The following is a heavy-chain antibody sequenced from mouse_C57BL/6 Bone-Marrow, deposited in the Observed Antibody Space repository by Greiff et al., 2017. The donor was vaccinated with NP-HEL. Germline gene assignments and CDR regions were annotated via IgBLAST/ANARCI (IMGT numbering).Heavy chain of an antibody. CDR1: GYTFTDYN. V-gene: IGHV1-18*01. J-gene: IGHJ1*03. CDR2: INPNNGGT. D-gene: IGHD1-1*01. Sequence: VQLQQSGPELVKPGASVKIPCKASGYTFTDYNMDWVKQSHGKSLEWIGDINPNNGGTIYNQKFKGKATLTVDKSSSTAYMELRSLTSEDTAVYYCARNYGSSYCWYCDVWGTGTTVTVSS. CDR3: ARNYGSSYCWYCDV.